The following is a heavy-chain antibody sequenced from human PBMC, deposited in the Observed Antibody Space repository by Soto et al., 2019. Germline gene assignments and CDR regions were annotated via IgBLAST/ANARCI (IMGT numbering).Heavy chain of an antibody. Sequence: QVQLVQSEAEVKKPGSSVKVSCKASGGSFGNLAISWVRQAPGQGLEWVAGIIPIYRASNYADHFRGRISLTLDESTATTYLQLSSLTSEDSAIYYCATYTKDGYNYWFFDLWGSGTQVTVSS. D-gene: IGHD2-21*02. CDR1: GGSFGNLA. V-gene: IGHV1-69*01. J-gene: IGHJ2*01. CDR3: ATYTKDGYNYWFFDL. CDR2: IIPIYRAS.